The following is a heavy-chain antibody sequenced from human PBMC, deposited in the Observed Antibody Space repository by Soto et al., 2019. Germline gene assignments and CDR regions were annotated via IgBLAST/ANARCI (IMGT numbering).Heavy chain of an antibody. D-gene: IGHD4-17*01. CDR1: GFTFSSYA. Sequence: EVQLLESGGGLVQPGGSLRLSCAASGFTFSSYAMSWVRQAPGNGLEWVSAISGSCGSTYYADSVKGRFTIPRDKSKDTLYVQMNSLRAEDTAVYYCAKDSPPYGSFAYGGKGTLVTVGS. J-gene: IGHJ4*02. V-gene: IGHV3-23*01. CDR3: AKDSPPYGSFAY. CDR2: ISGSCGST.